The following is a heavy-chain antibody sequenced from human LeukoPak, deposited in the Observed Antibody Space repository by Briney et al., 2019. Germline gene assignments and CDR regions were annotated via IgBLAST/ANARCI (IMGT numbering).Heavy chain of an antibody. CDR2: IIPIFGTA. CDR3: ARGVLGYCSSTSCRYYYYYYMDV. CDR1: GGTFSSYA. V-gene: IGHV1-69*13. J-gene: IGHJ6*03. Sequence: SVKVSCKASGGTFSSYAISWVRQAPGQGLEWMGGIIPIFGTANYAQKFQGRVTITADESTSTAYMELSSLRSEDTAVYYCARGVLGYCSSTSCRYYYYYYMDVWGNGTTVTASS. D-gene: IGHD2-2*01.